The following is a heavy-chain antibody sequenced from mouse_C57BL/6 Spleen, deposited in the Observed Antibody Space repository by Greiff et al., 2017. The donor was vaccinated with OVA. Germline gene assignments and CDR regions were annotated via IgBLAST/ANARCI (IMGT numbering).Heavy chain of an antibody. CDR2: IYPSDSET. D-gene: IGHD2-4*01. J-gene: IGHJ2*01. CDR3: ARERALMITTVHFDY. V-gene: IGHV1-61*01. CDR1: GYTFTSYW. Sequence: QVQLKQPGAELVRPGSSVKLSCKASGYTFTSYWMDWVKQRPGQGLEWIGNIYPSDSETHYNQKFKDKATLTVDKSSSTAYMQLSSLTSEDSAVYYCARERALMITTVHFDYWGQGTTLTVSS.